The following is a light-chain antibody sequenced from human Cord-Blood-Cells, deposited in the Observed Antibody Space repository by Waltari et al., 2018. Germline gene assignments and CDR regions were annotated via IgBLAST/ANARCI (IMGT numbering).Light chain of an antibody. J-gene: IGLJ3*02. CDR3: SSYTSSSTWV. V-gene: IGLV2-14*01. CDR1: SSDVGGYNY. CDR2: DVS. Sequence: QSALTQPASVSGSPGQSITISCTGTSSDVGGYNYVSWYQQHPGKAPKLMIYDVSNRPPGVSNRFPGSKSGNTASLTISGFQAEDEADYYCSSYTSSSTWVFGGGTKLTVL.